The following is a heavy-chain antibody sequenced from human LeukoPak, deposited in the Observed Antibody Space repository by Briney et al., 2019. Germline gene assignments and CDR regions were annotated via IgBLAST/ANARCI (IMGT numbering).Heavy chain of an antibody. CDR2: IYFSGST. CDR1: GGSISSYY. V-gene: IGHV4-59*01. Sequence: SETLSLTCTVSGGSISSYYWSWIRQPPGKGLEWIGYIYFSGSTNYNPSLKSRVTISVDTSKNQFSLKLSSVTAADTAVYYCARDRVVVAATHEYYYYYMDVWGKGTTVTVSS. D-gene: IGHD2-15*01. CDR3: ARDRVVVAATHEYYYYYMDV. J-gene: IGHJ6*03.